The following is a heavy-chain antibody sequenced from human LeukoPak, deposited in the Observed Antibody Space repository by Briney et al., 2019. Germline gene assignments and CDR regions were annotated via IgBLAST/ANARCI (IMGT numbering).Heavy chain of an antibody. CDR1: GGSIRSGSYY. CDR2: IYTSGST. Sequence: PSQTLSLTCTVSGGSIRSGSYYRSWIRQPAGQGLEWIGRIYTSGSTNYNPSLKSRVTISVDTSKNQFSLKLSSVTAADTAVYYCARSGDCSGGSCVNYYMDVWGKGTTVTVSS. CDR3: ARSGDCSGGSCVNYYMDV. V-gene: IGHV4-61*02. D-gene: IGHD2-15*01. J-gene: IGHJ6*03.